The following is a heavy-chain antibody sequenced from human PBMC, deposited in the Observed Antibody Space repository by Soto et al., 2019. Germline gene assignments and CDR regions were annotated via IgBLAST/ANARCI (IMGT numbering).Heavy chain of an antibody. CDR3: ARDRYSSSWDGVEWSPYYYGMDV. Sequence: GGSLRLSCAASGFTFSSYGMHWVRQAPGKGLEWVAVIWYDGSNKYYADSVKGRFTISRDNSKNTLYLQMNSLRAEDTAVYYCARDRYSSSWDGVEWSPYYYGMDVWGQGTTVTVSS. CDR2: IWYDGSNK. J-gene: IGHJ6*02. CDR1: GFTFSSYG. D-gene: IGHD6-13*01. V-gene: IGHV3-33*01.